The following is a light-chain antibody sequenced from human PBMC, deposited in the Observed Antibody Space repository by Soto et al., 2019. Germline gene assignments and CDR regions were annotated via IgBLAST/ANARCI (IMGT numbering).Light chain of an antibody. Sequence: DIQMTQSPSSLSASVGDRVTITCRASQGISSYLAWYQQKPGKVPKLLIYAASTLQSGVPSRFSGSGSGTDFTLTISGLQPEDVATYYCQKDNSAITFGQGTRLEIK. V-gene: IGKV1-27*01. CDR3: QKDNSAIT. CDR2: AAS. J-gene: IGKJ5*01. CDR1: QGISSY.